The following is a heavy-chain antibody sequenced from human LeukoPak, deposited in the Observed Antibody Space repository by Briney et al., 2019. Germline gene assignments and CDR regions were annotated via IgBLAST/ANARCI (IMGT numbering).Heavy chain of an antibody. CDR2: ITSSGGNT. D-gene: IGHD1-1*01. V-gene: IGHV3-23*01. CDR1: GFTFSSYA. CDR3: VRAQLIRLANFFDY. J-gene: IGHJ4*02. Sequence: TGGSLRLSCAASGFTFSSYAMSWVRQAPGKGLEWVSAITSSGGNTYYADSVKGRFTISTHNANSSLYLQMNSLRAEDTAVYFCVRAQLIRLANFFDYWGQGTLVTVSS.